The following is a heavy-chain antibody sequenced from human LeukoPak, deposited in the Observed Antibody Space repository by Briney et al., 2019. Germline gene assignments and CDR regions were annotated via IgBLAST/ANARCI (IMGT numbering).Heavy chain of an antibody. CDR1: GFTFSSYG. V-gene: IGHV3-33*01. J-gene: IGHJ4*02. CDR3: ARDFSVYSYGPYYFDY. CDR2: IWYDGSNK. D-gene: IGHD5-18*01. Sequence: PGGSLRLSCAASGFTFSSYGMHWVRQAPGKGLEWVAVIWYDGSNKYYADSVKGRFTISRDNSKNTLYLQMNSLRAEDTAVYYCARDFSVYSYGPYYFDYWGQGTLVTVSS.